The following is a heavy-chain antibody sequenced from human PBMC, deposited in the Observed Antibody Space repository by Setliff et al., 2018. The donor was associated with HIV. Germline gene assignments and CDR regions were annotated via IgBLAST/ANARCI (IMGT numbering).Heavy chain of an antibody. CDR2: IHTSGSS. Sequence: PSETLSLTCTVSGYSISSHYWSWIRQPAGKGLEWIGHIHTSGSSSYNPSLKSRVIISLDTSKNQISLKLNSVTAADTAVYYCARDLLGSSSLVDYWGQGTLVTVSS. D-gene: IGHD6-6*01. CDR1: GYSISSHY. J-gene: IGHJ4*02. CDR3: ARDLLGSSSLVDY. V-gene: IGHV4-4*07.